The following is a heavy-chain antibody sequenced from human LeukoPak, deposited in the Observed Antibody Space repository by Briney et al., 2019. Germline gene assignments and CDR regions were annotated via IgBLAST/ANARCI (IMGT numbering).Heavy chain of an antibody. Sequence: PSETLSLTCTVSGGPISSHYWSWIRQPPGKGLEWIGYIYYSGSTNYNPSLKSRVTISVDTSKNQFSLKLSSVTAADTAVYYCARGASWLTKPFDYWGQGTQVAVSS. D-gene: IGHD6-19*01. J-gene: IGHJ4*02. CDR1: GGPISSHY. V-gene: IGHV4-59*11. CDR3: ARGASWLTKPFDY. CDR2: IYYSGST.